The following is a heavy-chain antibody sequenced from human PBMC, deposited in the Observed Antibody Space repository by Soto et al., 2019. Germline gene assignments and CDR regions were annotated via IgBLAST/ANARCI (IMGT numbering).Heavy chain of an antibody. J-gene: IGHJ4*02. D-gene: IGHD1-26*01. CDR2: IYYSGST. V-gene: IGHV4-31*03. CDR1: GGSISSGGYY. Sequence: KPSETLSLTCTVSGGSISSGGYYWSWIRQHPGKGLEWIGYIYYSGSTYYNPSLKSRVTISVDTSKNQFSLKLSSVTAADTAVYYCARESRVGATAKIDYWGQGTLVTVSS. CDR3: ARESRVGATAKIDY.